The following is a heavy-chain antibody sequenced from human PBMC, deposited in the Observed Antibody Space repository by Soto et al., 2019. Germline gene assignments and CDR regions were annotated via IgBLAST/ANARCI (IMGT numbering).Heavy chain of an antibody. J-gene: IGHJ6*01. CDR1: GYSFTDYH. V-gene: IGHV1-2*04. CDR3: ARGYYTGHSNGVCSFPSDCEQDV. D-gene: IGHD2-8*01. CDR2: INPKSGGT. Sequence: ASVKVSCKSSGYSFTDYHIHWVRQAPGQGLEWLGRINPKSGGTSTAQKFQGWVTMTRDRSISTVYMELTRLRSDDTAVYFCARGYYTGHSNGVCSFPSDCEQDVGGQASTVTVS.